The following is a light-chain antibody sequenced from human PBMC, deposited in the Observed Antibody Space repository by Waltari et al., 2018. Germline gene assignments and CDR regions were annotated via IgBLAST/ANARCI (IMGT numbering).Light chain of an antibody. CDR2: DAS. V-gene: IGKV1-5*03. CDR1: QTINNW. J-gene: IGKJ1*01. Sequence: DIQMTQSPSTLSASVGDKVTITCRASQTINNWLAWYQLKPGKAPKILIYDASTLHSGVPSRFSGSRSETQFTLTISSLQPDDFATYFCHQYNTFSGSFGQGTKVEVK. CDR3: HQYNTFSGS.